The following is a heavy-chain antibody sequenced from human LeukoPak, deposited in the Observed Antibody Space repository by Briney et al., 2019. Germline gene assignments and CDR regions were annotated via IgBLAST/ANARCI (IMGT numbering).Heavy chain of an antibody. Sequence: GEFLKISCAASGFTFNRYSMNWVRQAPGKGLEWVAYISSSGTGIYYADSVKGRFAISRDNAKNSVYLQMNSLRGEDTAVYHCAASYSETQLYYFDYWGQGNLVTVSS. CDR2: ISSSGTGI. J-gene: IGHJ4*02. CDR1: GFTFNRYS. CDR3: AASYSETQLYYFDY. V-gene: IGHV3-48*01. D-gene: IGHD1-26*01.